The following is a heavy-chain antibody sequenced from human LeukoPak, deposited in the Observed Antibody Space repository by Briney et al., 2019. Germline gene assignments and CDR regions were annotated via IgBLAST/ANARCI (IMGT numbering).Heavy chain of an antibody. J-gene: IGHJ5*02. Sequence: PSETLSLTCTVSGGFISSGGYYWSWIRQHPGKGLEWIGYIYYSGSTYYNPSLKSRVTISVDTSKNQFSLKLSSVTAADTAVYYCARQLLLPPDWFDPWGQGTLVTVSS. CDR1: GGFISSGGYY. CDR2: IYYSGST. D-gene: IGHD2-2*01. V-gene: IGHV4-31*03. CDR3: ARQLLLPPDWFDP.